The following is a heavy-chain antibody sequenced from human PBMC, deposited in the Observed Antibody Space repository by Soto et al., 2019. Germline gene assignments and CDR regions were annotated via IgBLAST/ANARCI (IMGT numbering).Heavy chain of an antibody. CDR3: ARNKIAVDGLWDPKH. CDR2: ISSSSSYI. J-gene: IGHJ1*01. Sequence: EVQLVESGGGLVKPGGSLRLSCAASGFTFSSYSMNWVRQAPGKGLEWVSSISSSSSYIYYADSVKGRFSISRDNAKNSLYLQMNSLRAEDTAVYYCARNKIAVDGLWDPKHWGQGTLVTVSS. CDR1: GFTFSSYS. D-gene: IGHD6-19*01. V-gene: IGHV3-21*01.